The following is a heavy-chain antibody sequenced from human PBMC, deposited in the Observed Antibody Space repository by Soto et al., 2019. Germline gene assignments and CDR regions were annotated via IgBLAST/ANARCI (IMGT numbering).Heavy chain of an antibody. CDR1: GFNFKDAC. V-gene: IGHV3-15*01. CDR2: IRSRGDGGAT. D-gene: IGHD5-12*01. CDR3: SASLATTWDYYFDY. J-gene: IGHJ4*02. Sequence: PXESLRLSCSASGFNFKDACMTGVRQAPGKGLEWVGRIRSRGDGGATDYAEVVKGRFTISRDDSKTTLYLQLNNLKAEDTAVYYCSASLATTWDYYFDYWGQGTLVTVSS.